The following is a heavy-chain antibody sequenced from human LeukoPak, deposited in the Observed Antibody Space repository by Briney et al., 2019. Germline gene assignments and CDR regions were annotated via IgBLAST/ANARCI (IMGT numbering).Heavy chain of an antibody. D-gene: IGHD3-16*01. V-gene: IGHV3-11*01. Sequence: GGSLRLSCASSGFTFSDYYMSWIRQAPGKGLEWVSYISSSGSTIYYADSVKGRFTISRDNAKNSLYLQMNSLRAEDTAVYYCARDLVPPTLDYYYYGMDVWGQGTTVTVSS. CDR3: ARDLVPPTLDYYYYGMDV. J-gene: IGHJ6*02. CDR2: ISSSGSTI. CDR1: GFTFSDYY.